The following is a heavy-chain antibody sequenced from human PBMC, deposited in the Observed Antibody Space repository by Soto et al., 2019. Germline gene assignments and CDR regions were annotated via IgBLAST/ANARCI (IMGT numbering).Heavy chain of an antibody. Sequence: QVQLVESGGGVVQPGRSLRLSCATSGFTFSSYALHWVRQAPGKGLECVALISYDGVSKYHADSVQGRFTISRDSFKDTLYVQMDRLRVGGTAVYYCRSDTRGIRPYHYDTGDTSWCQGTVVSVSS. CDR2: ISYDGVSK. CDR1: GFTFSSYA. CDR3: RSDTRGIRPYHYDTGDTS. J-gene: IGHJ5*02. D-gene: IGHD2-8*02. V-gene: IGHV3-30-3*01.